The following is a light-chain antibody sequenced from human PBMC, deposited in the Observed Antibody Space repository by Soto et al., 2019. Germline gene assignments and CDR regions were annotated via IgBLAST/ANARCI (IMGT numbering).Light chain of an antibody. CDR2: AAS. CDR3: QQLKTYPRT. CDR1: QDISSF. J-gene: IGKJ2*01. Sequence: DIQLTQSPSFLSASVGDRVTITCRASQDISSFLAWYQQKAGKAPKLLIFAASTLQSGVPSRFSGSGSGTEFTLTISSLQPEDSATYYCQQLKTYPRTFGQGTKLEIK. V-gene: IGKV1-9*01.